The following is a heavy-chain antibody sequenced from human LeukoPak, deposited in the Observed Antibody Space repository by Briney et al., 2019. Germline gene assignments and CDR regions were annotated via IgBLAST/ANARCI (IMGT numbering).Heavy chain of an antibody. CDR1: GDSIAATSYY. CDR3: ARQIRYTYDPNWFHP. J-gene: IGHJ5*02. CDR2: IYYGGNI. D-gene: IGHD5-12*01. Sequence: SETLSLTCSVSGDSIAATSYYWAWIRQPPGKGLEWIGSIYYGGNINYDPSLQSRVTISIDTSKNQFSLSLTSVTAADTAVYFCARQIRYTYDPNWFHPWGQGTLVTVPS. V-gene: IGHV4-39*01.